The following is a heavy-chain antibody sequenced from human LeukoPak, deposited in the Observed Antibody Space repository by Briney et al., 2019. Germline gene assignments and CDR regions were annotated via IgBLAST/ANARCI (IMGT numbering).Heavy chain of an antibody. CDR3: ARVRWPTTGDKEVRGVITGGLYMDV. Sequence: GGSLRLSCAASGFTFSSYEMNWVRQAPGKGLEWVSYISSSGSTIYYADSVKGRFTISRDNAKNSLYLQMNSLRAEDTAVYYCARVRWPTTGDKEVRGVITGGLYMDVWGKGTTVTISS. D-gene: IGHD3-10*01. CDR1: GFTFSSYE. J-gene: IGHJ6*03. CDR2: ISSSGSTI. V-gene: IGHV3-48*03.